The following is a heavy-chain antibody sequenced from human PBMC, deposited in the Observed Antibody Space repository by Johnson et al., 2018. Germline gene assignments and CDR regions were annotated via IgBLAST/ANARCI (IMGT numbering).Heavy chain of an antibody. Sequence: QVQLQESGPGLVKPSETLSLTCTVSGGSISSYYWSWIRQPPGKGLEWIGYIYYSGSTTYNPSLKSRVTISVDTSKNQFSLKLSSVTAADTAVYYCARDDYGSGSTPGGYYYYGMDVWGQGTTVTVSS. CDR2: IYYSGST. J-gene: IGHJ6*02. CDR1: GGSISSYY. V-gene: IGHV4-59*01. D-gene: IGHD3-10*01. CDR3: ARDDYGSGSTPGGYYYYGMDV.